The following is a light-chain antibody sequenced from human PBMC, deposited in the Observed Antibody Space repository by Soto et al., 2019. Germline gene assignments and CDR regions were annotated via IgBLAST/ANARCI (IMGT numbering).Light chain of an antibody. J-gene: IGKJ4*01. CDR2: GAS. Sequence: EIVMTQSPATLSVSPGERATFPCRASQSVSNNLAWYQQKPGQAPRLLIYGASTRATGIPARFSGSGYGTEFTLTISSLQSEDFAVYYCQQYHKWPLTFGGGTKVDIK. CDR3: QQYHKWPLT. CDR1: QSVSNN. V-gene: IGKV3-15*01.